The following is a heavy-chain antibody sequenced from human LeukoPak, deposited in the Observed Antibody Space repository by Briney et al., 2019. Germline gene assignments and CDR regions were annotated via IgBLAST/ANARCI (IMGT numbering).Heavy chain of an antibody. CDR3: ARATGYCSSTSCNNWFDP. V-gene: IGHV4-39*01. D-gene: IGHD2-2*01. CDR1: GGSISSNSYY. J-gene: IGHJ5*02. Sequence: SETLSLTCTVSGGSISSNSYYWGWVRQPPGKGLEWIGSMYYSGSTYYNPSLKSRVTISVDTSKNQFSLKLSSVTAADTAVYYCARATGYCSSTSCNNWFDPWGQGTLVTVSS. CDR2: MYYSGST.